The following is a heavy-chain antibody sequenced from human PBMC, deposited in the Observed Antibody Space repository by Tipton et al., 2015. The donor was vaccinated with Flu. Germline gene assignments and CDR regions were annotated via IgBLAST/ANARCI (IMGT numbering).Heavy chain of an antibody. CDR3: ARRGYGDYAPIDY. D-gene: IGHD4-17*01. CDR2: TSYSGST. Sequence: TLSLTCTVSGYSISSGYYWGWIRQHPGKALEWIAYTSYSGSTFYNPPLKSRVTTSLDTSKNQFSLKVSSVTAADTAVYYCARRGYGDYAPIDYWGQGTLVTVSS. CDR1: GYSISSGYY. J-gene: IGHJ4*02. V-gene: IGHV4-31*03.